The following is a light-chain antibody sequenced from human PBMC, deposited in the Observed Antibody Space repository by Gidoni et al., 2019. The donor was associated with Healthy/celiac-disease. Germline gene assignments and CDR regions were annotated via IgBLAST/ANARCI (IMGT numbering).Light chain of an antibody. Sequence: DIQMIPSPSSLSASVGDSVTITCRESPSISSYLNWYQQKPGKDPKLLIYAASSLQSGFPSRFSGSGSGTDCTLTSSRLQPEDVATYYCQQSYRTPRTCGQGTKVEIK. CDR2: AAS. CDR1: PSISSY. CDR3: QQSYRTPRT. V-gene: IGKV1-39*01. J-gene: IGKJ1*01.